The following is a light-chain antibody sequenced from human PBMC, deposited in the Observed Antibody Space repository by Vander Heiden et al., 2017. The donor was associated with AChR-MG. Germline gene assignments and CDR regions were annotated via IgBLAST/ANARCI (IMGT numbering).Light chain of an antibody. J-gene: IGKJ2*02. CDR2: WAS. CDR1: QSLLYNSNNKNQ. V-gene: IGKV4-1*01. Sequence: EIVMTQSPESLAVSLGERATINCKSSQSLLYNSNNKNQLAWYQQKPGQPPKLLFYWASTRESGVPDRFSDSGSGTDFTLTIRSLRAEDAAVYFCQQDDNVPRTFGRGTKLEIK. CDR3: QQDDNVPRT.